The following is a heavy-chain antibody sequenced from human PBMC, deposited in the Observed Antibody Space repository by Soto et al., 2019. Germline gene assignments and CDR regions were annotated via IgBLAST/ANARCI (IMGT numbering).Heavy chain of an antibody. J-gene: IGHJ4*02. CDR1: GYTFTSYY. Sequence: QVQLVQSGAEVKKPGASVKVSCKASGYTFTSYYMHWVRQAPGQGLEWMGIINPSGGSTSYAQKLQGRVTMTRDTSTSTVYMELSSLRSEDTAVYYCARDFRRGYCSGGSCYGGDYWGQGTLVTVSS. CDR3: ARDFRRGYCSGGSCYGGDY. V-gene: IGHV1-46*03. CDR2: INPSGGST. D-gene: IGHD2-15*01.